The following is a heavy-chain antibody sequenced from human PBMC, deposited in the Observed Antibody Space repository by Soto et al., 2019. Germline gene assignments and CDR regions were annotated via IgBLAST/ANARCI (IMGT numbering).Heavy chain of an antibody. Sequence: QVQLVESGGGVVQPGRSLRLSCAASGFTFGSFGMHWVRQAPGKGLDWVAVISYDGSTQYYADSVKGRFTISRDNSKNTLFLQMNSLTPEDTAVYYCAKGTKYQAGISSFHDYWGQGTLVTVSS. CDR1: GFTFGSFG. CDR2: ISYDGSTQ. CDR3: AKGTKYQAGISSFHDY. V-gene: IGHV3-30*18. J-gene: IGHJ4*02. D-gene: IGHD1-20*01.